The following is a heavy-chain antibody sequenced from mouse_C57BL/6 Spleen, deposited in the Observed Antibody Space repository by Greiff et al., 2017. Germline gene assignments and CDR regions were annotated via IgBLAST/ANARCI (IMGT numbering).Heavy chain of an antibody. CDR3: ASPLITTVVEGDY. V-gene: IGHV1-82*01. J-gene: IGHJ4*01. CDR1: GYAFSSSW. Sequence: QVQLQQSGPELVKPGASVKISCKASGYAFSSSWMNWVKQRPGKGLEWIGRIYPGDGDTNYNGKFKGKATLTADKSSSTAYMQLSSLTSEDSAVYFCASPLITTVVEGDYWGQGTSVTVSS. D-gene: IGHD1-1*01. CDR2: IYPGDGDT.